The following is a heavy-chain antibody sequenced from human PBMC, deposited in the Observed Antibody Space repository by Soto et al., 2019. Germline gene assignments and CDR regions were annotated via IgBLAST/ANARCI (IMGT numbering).Heavy chain of an antibody. V-gene: IGHV4-38-2*01. Sequence: SETLSLTCAVSGYSIRSGYFWGWIRQPPGKGLEWIGSMYHSGITYYNLSLKSRVTISVDTSKNQLSLKLSSATAADTAVYYCARSMYSTSAQLYYGMDVWGQGATVTVSS. CDR1: GYSIRSGYF. CDR3: ARSMYSTSAQLYYGMDV. CDR2: MYHSGIT. J-gene: IGHJ6*02. D-gene: IGHD6-6*01.